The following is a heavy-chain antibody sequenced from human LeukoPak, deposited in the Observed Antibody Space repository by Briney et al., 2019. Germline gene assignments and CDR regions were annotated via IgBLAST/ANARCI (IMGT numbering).Heavy chain of an antibody. CDR2: ISAYNGNT. D-gene: IGHD4-17*01. V-gene: IGHV1-18*01. Sequence: ASVKVSCKASGYTFTNYGISWVRQAPGQGLEWMGWISAYNGNTNYAQKLQGRVTMTTDTSTSTAYMELRSLRSDDTAVYYRARHYGAKYYYYGMDVWGQGTTVTVSS. CDR3: ARHYGAKYYYYGMDV. J-gene: IGHJ6*02. CDR1: GYTFTNYG.